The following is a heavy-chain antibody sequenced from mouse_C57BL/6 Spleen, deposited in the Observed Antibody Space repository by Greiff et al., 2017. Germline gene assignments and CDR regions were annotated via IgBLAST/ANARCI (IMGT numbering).Heavy chain of an antibody. CDR3: ARHYGSNWYFDV. CDR2: LDPSDSYT. V-gene: IGHV1-59*01. J-gene: IGHJ1*03. Sequence: VQLQQPGAELVRPGTSVKLSCKASGYTFTSYWMHWVKQRPGQGLEWIGVLDPSDSYTNYNQKFTGKATLTVDPSSSPAYMQLSSLTSEDSAVYCCARHYGSNWYFDVWGTGTTVTVSS. D-gene: IGHD1-1*01. CDR1: GYTFTSYW.